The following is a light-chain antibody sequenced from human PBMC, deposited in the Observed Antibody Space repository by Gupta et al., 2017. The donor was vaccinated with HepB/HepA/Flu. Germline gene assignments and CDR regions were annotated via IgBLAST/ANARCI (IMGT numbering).Light chain of an antibody. J-gene: IGLJ2*01. CDR3: YSTDNTGHPL. CDR2: EDR. CDR1: ILPRKY. Sequence: SELTQPPSASVSPGQTARMTCSGDILPRKYAYWYHQKPGQAPLLVIYEDRKRPSGIPERFSASSSGTMATLTISGAQVEDEGDYYCYSTDNTGHPLFGGGTKLSVL. V-gene: IGLV3-10*01.